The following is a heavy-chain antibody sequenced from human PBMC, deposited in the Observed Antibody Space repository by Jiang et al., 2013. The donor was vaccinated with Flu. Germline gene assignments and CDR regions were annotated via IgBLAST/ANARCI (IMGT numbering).Heavy chain of an antibody. Sequence: SLTCAISGDSVSSNSATLERGSGTSPSRGLEWLGRTYYRSEWNNDYAPSVKSRVVINPDTSKNQFSLQLNSVTPEDTAVYFCARDLRHTTSPRRHSTSSRFDFWGQGLLVTVSS. CDR2: TYYRSEWNN. D-gene: IGHD6-6*01. CDR1: GDSVSSNSAT. J-gene: IGHJ4*02. V-gene: IGHV6-1*01. CDR3: ARDLRHTTSPRRHSTSSRFDF.